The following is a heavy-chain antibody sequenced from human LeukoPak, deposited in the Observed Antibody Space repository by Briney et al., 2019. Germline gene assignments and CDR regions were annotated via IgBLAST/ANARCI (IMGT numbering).Heavy chain of an antibody. CDR3: AQVVAATPIIDY. CDR2: ISGSGGST. D-gene: IGHD2-15*01. CDR1: GFTFSSYA. Sequence: GGSLRLSCAASGFTFSSYAMSWVRQAPGKGLEWVSAISGSGGSTYYADSVKGRFTISRDNSKNTLYLQMNSLRAKDTAVYYCAQVVAATPIIDYWGQGTLVTVSS. V-gene: IGHV3-23*01. J-gene: IGHJ4*02.